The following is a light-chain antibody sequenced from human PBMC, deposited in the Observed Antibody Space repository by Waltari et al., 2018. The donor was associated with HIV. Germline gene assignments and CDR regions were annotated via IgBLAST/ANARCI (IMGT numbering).Light chain of an antibody. CDR1: ESVNSN. J-gene: IGKJ2*01. CDR2: GAS. Sequence: EIVMIQSPGTLTVSPGERATLSCRASESVNSNLAWYQRKPGQAPRLLIYGASRRATGIPDRFSGSGSGTDFTLIISRLEPEDFAVYYCQQYGSSPQYTFGQGTKLEI. V-gene: IGKV3-20*01. CDR3: QQYGSSPQYT.